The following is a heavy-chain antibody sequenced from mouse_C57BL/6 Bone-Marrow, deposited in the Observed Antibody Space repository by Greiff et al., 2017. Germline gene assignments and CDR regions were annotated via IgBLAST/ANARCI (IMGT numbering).Heavy chain of an antibody. D-gene: IGHD4-1*02. CDR2: IHPNSGST. J-gene: IGHJ2*01. CDR1: GYTFTSYW. CDR3: ARANWAHFDY. Sequence: QVQLKQPGAELVKPGASVKLSCKASGYTFTSYWMHWVKQRPGQGLEWIGMIHPNSGSTNYNEKFKSKDTLTVDKSSSTAYMQLSSLTSEDSAVYYCARANWAHFDYWGQGTTLTVSS. V-gene: IGHV1-64*01.